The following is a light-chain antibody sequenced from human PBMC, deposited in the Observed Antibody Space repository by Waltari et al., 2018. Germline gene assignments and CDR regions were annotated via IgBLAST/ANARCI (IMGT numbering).Light chain of an antibody. CDR3: MQGSHWPPT. Sequence: DVVMTQSPLSLPVTLGQPASVSCSPRHRLVHSDGHPYLMWFQQRPGQPPRRLIYRVSNRDSGVPDRFSASGSGTYFTMRISRVEAEDVGVYYCMQGSHWPPTFGPGTKVEI. CDR1: HRLVHSDGHPY. J-gene: IGKJ3*01. V-gene: IGKV2-30*02. CDR2: RVS.